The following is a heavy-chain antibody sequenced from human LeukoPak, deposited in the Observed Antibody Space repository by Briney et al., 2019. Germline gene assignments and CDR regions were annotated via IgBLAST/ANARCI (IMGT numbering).Heavy chain of an antibody. D-gene: IGHD1-1*01. Sequence: GGSLRLSCAASGFIFSSYPMTWVRQAPGKGLEWVSSISGGTGSTYYADSVKGRCTISRDNSKNTLYLQMNSLRADDTAVYYCANNWNYGDYWGQGTLVTVSS. V-gene: IGHV3-23*01. CDR2: ISGGTGST. CDR3: ANNWNYGDY. J-gene: IGHJ4*02. CDR1: GFIFSSYP.